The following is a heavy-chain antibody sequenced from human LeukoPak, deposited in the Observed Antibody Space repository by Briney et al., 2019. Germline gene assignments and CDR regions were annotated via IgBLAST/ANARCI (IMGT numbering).Heavy chain of an antibody. CDR2: INPDSGGT. Sequence: ASVKVSCKASGYTFTSYYMHWVRQAPGQGLEWMGWINPDSGGTNYAQKFQGRVTVTRDTSISTAYMELSRLTSDDTAVYYCARLNSGYDYFDYWGQGTLVTVSS. CDR1: GYTFTSYY. V-gene: IGHV1-2*02. CDR3: ARLNSGYDYFDY. D-gene: IGHD5-12*01. J-gene: IGHJ4*02.